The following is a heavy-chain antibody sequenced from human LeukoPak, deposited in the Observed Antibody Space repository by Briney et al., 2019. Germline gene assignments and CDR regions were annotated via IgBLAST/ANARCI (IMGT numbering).Heavy chain of an antibody. J-gene: IGHJ4*02. V-gene: IGHV3-21*01. CDR3: ARGGELSVTKLYDY. CDR2: ISSSSSYT. Sequence: GGSLRLSCAASGFAFSSYSMSWVRQAPGKGLEWVSSISSSSSYTYYADSVKGRFTISRDNAKNSLYLQMNNLRAEDTAVYYCARGGELSVTKLYDYWGQGSMVSVSS. CDR1: GFAFSSYS. D-gene: IGHD3-10*01.